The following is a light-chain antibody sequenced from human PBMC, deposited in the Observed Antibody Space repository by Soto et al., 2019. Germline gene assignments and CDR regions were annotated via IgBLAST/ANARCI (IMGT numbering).Light chain of an antibody. J-gene: IGKJ2*01. Sequence: IQMTQSPSSLSASVGDRVTITCRASQSISSYLNWYQQKPGKAPKLLIYAASSLQSGVPSRFSGSGSGTDFTLTISSLQPEDFATYYCQQSYSTPYTFGQGTKLEIK. V-gene: IGKV1-39*01. CDR2: AAS. CDR3: QQSYSTPYT. CDR1: QSISSY.